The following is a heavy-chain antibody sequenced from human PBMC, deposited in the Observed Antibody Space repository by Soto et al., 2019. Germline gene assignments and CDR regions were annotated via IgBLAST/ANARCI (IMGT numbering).Heavy chain of an antibody. J-gene: IGHJ6*02. V-gene: IGHV3-30-3*01. CDR2: ISYDGSNK. D-gene: IGHD2-2*01. Sequence: GGSLRLSCAASGFTFSSYAMHWVRQAPGKGLEWVAVISYDGSNKYYADSVKGRFTISRDNSKNTLYLQMNSLRAEDTAVYYCARVWECSSTSCLITAYYYYGMDVWGQGTTVTVSS. CDR1: GFTFSSYA. CDR3: ARVWECSSTSCLITAYYYYGMDV.